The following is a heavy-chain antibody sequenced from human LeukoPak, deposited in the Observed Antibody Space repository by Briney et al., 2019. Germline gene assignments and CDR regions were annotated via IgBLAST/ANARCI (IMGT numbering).Heavy chain of an antibody. CDR1: GYTFTSYY. CDR3: ARNPVTTKYFDY. J-gene: IGHJ4*02. Sequence: VASVKVSCKASGYTFTSYYMHWVRQAPRQGLVWMGIINPSGGSTRYAQKFQGRVTMTRDTSTSTVYMELSSLRSEDTAVYYCARNPVTTKYFDYWGQGTLVTVSS. V-gene: IGHV1-46*01. CDR2: INPSGGST. D-gene: IGHD4-17*01.